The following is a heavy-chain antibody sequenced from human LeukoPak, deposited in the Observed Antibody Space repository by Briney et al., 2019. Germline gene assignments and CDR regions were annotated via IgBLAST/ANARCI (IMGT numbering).Heavy chain of an antibody. D-gene: IGHD3-9*01. Sequence: ASVKVSCKASGYTFTSYGISWVRQAPGQGLEWMGWISAYNGNTNYAQKLQGRVTMTTDTSTSTVYMELRSLRSDDTAVYYCARSELRYFDWLLMNNWFDPWGQGTLVTVSS. J-gene: IGHJ5*02. CDR3: ARSELRYFDWLLMNNWFDP. CDR2: ISAYNGNT. V-gene: IGHV1-18*01. CDR1: GYTFTSYG.